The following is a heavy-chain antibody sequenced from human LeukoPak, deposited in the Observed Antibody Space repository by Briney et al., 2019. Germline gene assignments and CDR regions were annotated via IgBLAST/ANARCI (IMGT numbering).Heavy chain of an antibody. V-gene: IGHV3-23*01. CDR2: IRGSGGST. CDR1: GFTFSEYA. CDR3: ARVDKYYSYDP. Sequence: PGGSLRLSCAASGFTFSEYAMSWVRQAPGKGLEWVSAIRGSGGSTYYADSVKGRFTISRDNSKNTLYLQMGSLTAEDMAVYYCARVDKYYSYDPWGQGTLVTVSS. D-gene: IGHD3-10*01. J-gene: IGHJ5*02.